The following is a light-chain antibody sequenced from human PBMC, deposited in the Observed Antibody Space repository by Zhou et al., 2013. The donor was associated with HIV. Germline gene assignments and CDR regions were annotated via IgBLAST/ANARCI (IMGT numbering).Light chain of an antibody. Sequence: DIQMTQSPSSLSASVGDRVTIACRASQSFSNYLNWYQQKPGRAPKRLISAASSLQSGVPSRFSGSGSGTEFTLTISSLQPEDFATYYCQQFNSYPLTFGGGTKVEIK. CDR2: AAS. V-gene: IGKV1-17*01. J-gene: IGKJ4*01. CDR3: QQFNSYPLT. CDR1: QSFSNY.